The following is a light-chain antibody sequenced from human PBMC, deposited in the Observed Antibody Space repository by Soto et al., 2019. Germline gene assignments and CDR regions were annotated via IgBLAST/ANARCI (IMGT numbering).Light chain of an antibody. CDR1: QSVSNNY. CDR3: QQYGPSPS. J-gene: IGKJ3*01. CDR2: GAS. Sequence: SVLTQSPGTLSLSPGERATLSCRASQSVSNNYLAWYQQKPGQAPGLLIFGASTRATGIPDRFSGSGSGTDFTLTISRLEPEDFAVYYCQQYGPSPSFGPGTKVDI. V-gene: IGKV3-20*01.